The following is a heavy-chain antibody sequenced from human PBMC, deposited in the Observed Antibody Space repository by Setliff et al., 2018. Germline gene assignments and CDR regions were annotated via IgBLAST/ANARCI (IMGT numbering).Heavy chain of an antibody. J-gene: IGHJ4*02. D-gene: IGHD7-27*01. CDR3: ATLTGDRGVDY. V-gene: IGHV4-39*01. CDR2: IYYRGST. CDR1: GGSIGGGAYY. Sequence: ETLSLTCTVSGGSIGGGAYYWSWIRQHPGKGLEWIGSIYYRGSTSYNSSLKSRVSISVDTSKNQFSLNLNAVTAADTAVYYCATLTGDRGVDYWGQGRLVTVSS.